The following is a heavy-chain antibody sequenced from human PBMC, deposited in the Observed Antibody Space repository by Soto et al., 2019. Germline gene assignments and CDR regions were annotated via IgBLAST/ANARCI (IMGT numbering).Heavy chain of an antibody. CDR3: ARELPYYVSSDSYLGY. V-gene: IGHV6-1*01. J-gene: IGHJ4*02. Sequence: PTLSRTDARCVGRVCRYSWARYCIRQSPSRGLEWLGRTYYRSKWYNDYAVSVKSRITVTPDTSKNQFSLHLNSVTPEDTAVYYCARELPYYVSSDSYLGYWAQPALVTVSS. CDR2: TYYRSKWYN. D-gene: IGHD3-16*01. CDR1: VGRVCRYSWA.